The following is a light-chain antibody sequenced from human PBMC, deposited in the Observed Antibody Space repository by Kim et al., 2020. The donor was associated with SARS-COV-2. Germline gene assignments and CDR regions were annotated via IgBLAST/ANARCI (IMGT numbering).Light chain of an antibody. CDR3: QQYYSAPVT. CDR1: QSVLYSSNNKNY. V-gene: IGKV4-1*01. CDR2: WAS. Sequence: ATINCKSSQSVLYSSNNKNYLVWYQQKPGHPPKLLIYWASTRESGVPDRFSGSGSGTDFTLTISSLQAEDVAIYYCQQYYSAPVTFGQGTKVDIK. J-gene: IGKJ1*01.